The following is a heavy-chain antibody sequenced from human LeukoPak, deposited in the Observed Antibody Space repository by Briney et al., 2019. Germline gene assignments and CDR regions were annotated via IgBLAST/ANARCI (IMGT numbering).Heavy chain of an antibody. CDR3: AKETVVVVAATPDAFDI. J-gene: IGHJ3*02. CDR1: GVTFSSYD. Sequence: GGSLRLSCTASGVTFSSYDMNWVRQAPGKGLEWVSGISGSGGSTHYADSVKDRFTISRDNSKNTLYLQMNSLRAEDTAVYYCAKETVVVVAATPDAFDIWGQGTMVTVSS. CDR2: ISGSGGST. D-gene: IGHD2-15*01. V-gene: IGHV3-23*01.